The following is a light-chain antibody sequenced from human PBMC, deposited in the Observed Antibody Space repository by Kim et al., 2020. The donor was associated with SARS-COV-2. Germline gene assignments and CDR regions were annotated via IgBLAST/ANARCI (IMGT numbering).Light chain of an antibody. V-gene: IGKV1-39*01. J-gene: IGKJ4*01. CDR1: QSISTN. Sequence: DIQMTQSPSPLSASVGDRVTITCRASQSISTNLNWYQQKSGKAPKLLIYAASSLQGGVPSRFSGSGSGTDFTLTISSLQPEDSATYYCQQSNSTPLTFGEGTKVDIK. CDR3: QQSNSTPLT. CDR2: AAS.